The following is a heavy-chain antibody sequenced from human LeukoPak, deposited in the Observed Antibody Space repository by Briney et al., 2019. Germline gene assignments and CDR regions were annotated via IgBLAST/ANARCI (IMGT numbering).Heavy chain of an antibody. CDR1: GGSISSGGYS. J-gene: IGHJ4*02. CDR2: IYHSGST. V-gene: IGHV4-30-2*01. Sequence: SQTLSLTCAVSGGSISSGGYSWSWIRQPPGKGLEWIGYIYHSGSTYYNPSLKSRVTISVDRSKNQFSLKLSSVTAADTAVYYCARGFYDSSGYYYKGFDYWGQGTLVTVSS. D-gene: IGHD3-22*01. CDR3: ARGFYDSSGYYYKGFDY.